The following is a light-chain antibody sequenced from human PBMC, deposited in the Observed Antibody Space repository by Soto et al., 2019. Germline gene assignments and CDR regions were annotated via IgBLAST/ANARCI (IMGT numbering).Light chain of an antibody. CDR3: QQYDNPNLTVT. Sequence: DIPMTQSPSSLSASVGDRVTITCQASQDISNYLSWYQQKLGKAPKLLIYDASNLETGVPSRFSGSGSGTDFTFTISSLQPEDIATYYCQQYDNPNLTVTFGGGTKVEIK. CDR2: DAS. CDR1: QDISNY. V-gene: IGKV1-33*01. J-gene: IGKJ4*01.